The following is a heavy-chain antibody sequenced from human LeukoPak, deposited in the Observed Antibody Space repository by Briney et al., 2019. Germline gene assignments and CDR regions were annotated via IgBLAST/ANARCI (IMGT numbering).Heavy chain of an antibody. D-gene: IGHD3-22*01. Sequence: PSETLSLTCTVSGGSISTYYWSWIRQPPGKGLEWIGYIYYTGSTNYNPSLKSRVTISVDTSKNQFSLKLSSVTAADTAVYYCARGPRSSGYYYYYYYMDVWGKGTTVTVSS. CDR2: IYYTGST. J-gene: IGHJ6*03. V-gene: IGHV4-59*12. CDR3: ARGPRSSGYYYYYYYMDV. CDR1: GGSISTYY.